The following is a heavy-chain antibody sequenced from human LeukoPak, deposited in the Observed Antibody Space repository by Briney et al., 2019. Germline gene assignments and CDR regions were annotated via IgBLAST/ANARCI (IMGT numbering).Heavy chain of an antibody. CDR3: ARDGIAAAGPPDDAFDI. Sequence: AGGSLRLSCAASGFTFSSYWMSWVRQAPGKGLEWVANIKQDGSEKYYVDSVKGRFTISRDNAKNSLYLQMNSLRAEDTAVYYCARDGIAAAGPPDDAFDIWGQGTWSPSLQ. D-gene: IGHD6-13*01. CDR1: GFTFSSYW. J-gene: IGHJ3*02. V-gene: IGHV3-7*01. CDR2: IKQDGSEK.